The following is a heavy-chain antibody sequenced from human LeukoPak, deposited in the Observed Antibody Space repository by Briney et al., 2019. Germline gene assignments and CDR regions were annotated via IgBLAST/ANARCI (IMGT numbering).Heavy chain of an antibody. V-gene: IGHV3-64D*06. D-gene: IGHD3-10*01. CDR3: VKPARRSGIQYGLDS. Sequence: PGGSLRLSCSASGFSFSNYAMHWVRQAPGKGLEYVAAVTINIDRTFYADSVNGRFTISRDNSRNTLYLQISSLRPEDTALYYCVKPARRSGIQYGLDSWGQEPWSPSPQ. CDR2: VTINIDRT. CDR1: GFSFSNYA. J-gene: IGHJ5*01.